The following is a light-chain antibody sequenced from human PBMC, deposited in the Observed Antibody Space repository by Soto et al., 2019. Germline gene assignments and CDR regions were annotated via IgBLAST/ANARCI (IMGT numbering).Light chain of an antibody. CDR2: GAS. J-gene: IGKJ1*01. Sequence: ENVLTQSPGTLSLSPGERATLSCRASQSVSSNYLAWYQQKPGQAPRLLIYGASTRATGIPARFSGSGSGTEFTLTISSLQSEDFAVYYCQQYSIWQTFGQGTKVDIK. CDR1: QSVSSN. CDR3: QQYSIWQT. V-gene: IGKV3-15*01.